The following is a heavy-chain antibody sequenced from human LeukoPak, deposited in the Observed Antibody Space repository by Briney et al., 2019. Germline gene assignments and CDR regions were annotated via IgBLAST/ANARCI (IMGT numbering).Heavy chain of an antibody. Sequence: GGSLRLSCAASVFTFSIYSINWVRQAPGKGLECVSVITGNSNYIYYTDSVKGRFTISRDNAKNSLYLQMNSLRVEDTGVYYCARDDPTDYWGQGTLVTVSS. CDR3: ARDDPTDY. V-gene: IGHV3-21*01. CDR1: VFTFSIYS. J-gene: IGHJ4*02. CDR2: ITGNSNYI.